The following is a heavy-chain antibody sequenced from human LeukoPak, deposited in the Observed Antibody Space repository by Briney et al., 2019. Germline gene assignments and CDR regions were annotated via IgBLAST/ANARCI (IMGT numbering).Heavy chain of an antibody. D-gene: IGHD3-10*01. J-gene: IGHJ6*03. Sequence: SETLSLTCAVYGGSFSGYYWSWIRQPPGKGLEWIGRIYYSGSTYYNPSLKSRVNISLDTSKNKFYLKMKSVTGAETAVSYCAGYYGSGSYYFFFYFFMDVWGKGTTVTISS. CDR2: IYYSGST. CDR3: AGYYGSGSYYFFFYFFMDV. V-gene: IGHV4-34*01. CDR1: GGSFSGYY.